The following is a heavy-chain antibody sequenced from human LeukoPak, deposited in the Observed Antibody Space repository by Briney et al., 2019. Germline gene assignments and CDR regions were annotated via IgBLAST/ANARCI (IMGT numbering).Heavy chain of an antibody. CDR1: GYSFTNYW. D-gene: IGHD6-13*01. CDR2: IDPGDSDI. J-gene: IGHJ4*02. CDR3: ARSKESYSSNWYGDY. Sequence: GESLKISCKGSGYSFTNYWIGWVRQMPGKGLEWMGIIDPGDSDIRYGPSFQGQVTISADKSISTAYLQWSSLKASDTAMYYCARSKESYSSNWYGDYWGQGTLVTVSS. V-gene: IGHV5-51*01.